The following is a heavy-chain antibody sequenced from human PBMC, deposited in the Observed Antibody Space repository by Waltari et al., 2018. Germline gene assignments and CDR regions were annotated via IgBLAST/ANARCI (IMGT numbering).Heavy chain of an antibody. CDR1: GYSISSGYY. D-gene: IGHD5-18*01. V-gene: IGHV4-38-2*01. CDR2: IYHSGNT. Sequence: QVQLQESGPGLVKPSETLSLTCAVSGYSISSGYYWGWIRQPPGKGLEGIGSIYHSGNTYYNPSLKSRVTISVDTSKNQFSLKLSSVTAADTAVYYCARHGDTAMVTGAFDIWGQGTMVIVSS. CDR3: ARHGDTAMVTGAFDI. J-gene: IGHJ3*02.